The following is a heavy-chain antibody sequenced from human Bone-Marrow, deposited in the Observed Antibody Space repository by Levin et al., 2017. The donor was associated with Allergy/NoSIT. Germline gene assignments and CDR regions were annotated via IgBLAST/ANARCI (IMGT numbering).Heavy chain of an antibody. D-gene: IGHD3-3*01. CDR2: IIPSFGAT. V-gene: IGHV1-69*01. CDR3: ARGLRFLEWLSNPRHYYYYGMDV. Sequence: KISCKASGGSLNNYAISWVRQAPGQGLEWMGGIIPSFGATNYAQTFQDRVTITADESTNRAYMELRGLRSEDTAVYYCARGLRFLEWLSNPRHYYYYGMDVWGQGTTVTVSS. CDR1: GGSLNNYA. J-gene: IGHJ6*02.